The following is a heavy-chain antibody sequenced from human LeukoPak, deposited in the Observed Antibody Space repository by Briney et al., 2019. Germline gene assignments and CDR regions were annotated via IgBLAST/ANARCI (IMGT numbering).Heavy chain of an antibody. V-gene: IGHV3-74*01. CDR3: ARDRAAFGVVQVGY. Sequence: GGSLRLSCAASTFTFSRYWMHWVRQAPGKGLVWASRINSDGTNTYYADSVKGRFTISRDNTKNTLYLQMNSLRTEDTAVYYCARDRAAFGVVQVGYWGQGTLVTVSS. J-gene: IGHJ4*02. CDR1: TFTFSRYW. CDR2: INSDGTNT. D-gene: IGHD3-3*01.